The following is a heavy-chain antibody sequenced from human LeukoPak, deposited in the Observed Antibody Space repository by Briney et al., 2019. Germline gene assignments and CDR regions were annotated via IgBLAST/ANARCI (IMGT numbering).Heavy chain of an antibody. CDR1: GFTFDDYA. Sequence: GGSLRLSRAASGFTFDDYAMHWVRQAPGKGLEWVSGISWNSGGIGYADSVKGRFTISRDNAKNSLYLQMNSLRAEDTALYYCAKDRAAHPGNDNWFDPWGQGTLVTVSS. D-gene: IGHD6-6*01. CDR2: ISWNSGGI. V-gene: IGHV3-9*01. J-gene: IGHJ5*02. CDR3: AKDRAAHPGNDNWFDP.